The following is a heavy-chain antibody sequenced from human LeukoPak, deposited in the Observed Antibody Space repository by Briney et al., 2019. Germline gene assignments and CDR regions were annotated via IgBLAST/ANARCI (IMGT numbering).Heavy chain of an antibody. Sequence: GASVKVSCKASGGTFSSYAISWVRQAPGQGLEWMGGIIPIFGTANYAQKFQGRVTITTDESTSTAYMELSSLRSEDTAVYYCARDLSKSAYSGLSVGYRFDPWGQGTLVTVSS. V-gene: IGHV1-69*05. CDR3: ARDLSKSAYSGLSVGYRFDP. CDR1: GGTFSSYA. D-gene: IGHD2-15*01. J-gene: IGHJ5*02. CDR2: IIPIFGTA.